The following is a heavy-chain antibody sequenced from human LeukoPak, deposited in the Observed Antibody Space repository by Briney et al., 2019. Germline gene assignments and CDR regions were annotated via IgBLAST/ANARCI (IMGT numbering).Heavy chain of an antibody. CDR1: GYTLTELS. V-gene: IGHV1-24*01. J-gene: IGHJ1*01. D-gene: IGHD3-16*02. CDR2: FDPEDGET. Sequence: ASVKVSCKVSGYTLTELSMHWVRQAPGKGLEWMGGFDPEDGETIYAQKFQGRVTMTEDTSTDTAYMELSSLRSEDTAVYYCATDLYDYVWGSYRYSPYSLGFQRWGQGTLVTVSS. CDR3: ATDLYDYVWGSYRYSPYSLGFQR.